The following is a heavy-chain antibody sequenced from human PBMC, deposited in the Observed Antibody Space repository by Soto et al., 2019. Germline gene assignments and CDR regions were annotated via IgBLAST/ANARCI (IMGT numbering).Heavy chain of an antibody. J-gene: IGHJ4*02. CDR1: GFTFSSYW. V-gene: IGHV3-74*01. D-gene: IGHD6-13*01. Sequence: EVQLVESGGGLVQPGGSLRLSCAASGFTFSSYWMHWVRQAPGKGLVWVSRINRDGSSTSYADSVKGRFTISRDNAKNTLYLQMNSLRAEDTAVYYCARYWGVTAGKGGVDYWGQGTLVTVSS. CDR2: INRDGSST. CDR3: ARYWGVTAGKGGVDY.